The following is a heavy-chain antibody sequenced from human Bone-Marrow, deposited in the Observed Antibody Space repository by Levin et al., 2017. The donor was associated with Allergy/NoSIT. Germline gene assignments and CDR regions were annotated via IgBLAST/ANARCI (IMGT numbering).Heavy chain of an antibody. D-gene: IGHD3-16*01. CDR1: GFTFSTYA. CDR3: VKGHEVYVRGAYY. CDR2: ISSGGDIT. J-gene: IGHJ4*02. Sequence: PGESLKISCAASGFTFSTYALGWVRQAPGKGLEWVSAISSGGDITFYADSVKGQFTISRDNSKNMVYLQMNSLRAEDTAVYYCVKGHEVYVRGAYYWGQGTLVTVSS. V-gene: IGHV3-23*01.